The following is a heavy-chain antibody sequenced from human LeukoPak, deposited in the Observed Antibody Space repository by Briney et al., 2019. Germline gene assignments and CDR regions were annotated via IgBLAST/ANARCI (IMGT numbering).Heavy chain of an antibody. CDR3: AREPLYYGSGGD. V-gene: IGHV1-46*01. D-gene: IGHD3-10*01. CDR2: INPSGGST. CDR1: GYTFTSYD. Sequence: GASVKVSCKASGYTFTSYDINWVRQAPGQGLEWMGIINPSGGSTSYAQKFQGRVTMTRDMSTSTVYMELSSLRSEDTAVYYCAREPLYYGSGGDWGQGTLVTVSS. J-gene: IGHJ4*02.